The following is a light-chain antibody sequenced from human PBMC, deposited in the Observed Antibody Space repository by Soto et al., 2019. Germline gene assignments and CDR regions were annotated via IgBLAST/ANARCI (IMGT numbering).Light chain of an antibody. CDR1: QDIDSW. J-gene: IGKJ2*01. CDR2: AAS. CDR3: QRANSFPPYT. Sequence: DIQMTQSPSSVSASVGDRVTITCRASQDIDSWLAWYQQKPGKPPKILIYAASTLQSGVPSRFRGSGSGTEFTLTISSLQPEDFATYFCQRANSFPPYTFGQGTKLEIK. V-gene: IGKV1-12*01.